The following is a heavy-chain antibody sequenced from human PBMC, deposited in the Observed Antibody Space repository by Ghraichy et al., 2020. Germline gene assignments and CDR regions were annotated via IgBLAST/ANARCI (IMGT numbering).Heavy chain of an antibody. CDR1: GASVSTYC. J-gene: IGHJ6*02. CDR3: AREDLVGGRSSNYYFGLDV. CDR2: IDDLGTT. D-gene: IGHD3-10*01. Sequence: SETLSLTCTVSGASVSTYCWSWIRQSTGKGLEWIGEIDDLGTTNYNPSLQSRLTVSLNTSKKQFSLRLSGVTAADTAVYYCAREDLVGGRSSNYYFGLDVWGQGTTVSVSS. V-gene: IGHV4-34*01.